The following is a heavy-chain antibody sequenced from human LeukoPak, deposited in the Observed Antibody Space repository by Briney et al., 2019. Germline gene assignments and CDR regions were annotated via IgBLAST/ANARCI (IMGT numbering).Heavy chain of an antibody. V-gene: IGHV4-34*01. D-gene: IGHD3-10*01. Sequence: SETLSLTSAVYGGSFIGYYWSWIRQTPGKGLEWIGEINNSGDTSYNPSLKSRVTISVDTSKNQFSLKLTSVTAADTAVYYCAKSNGYGLVDIWGQGTMVTVSS. CDR3: AKSNGYGLVDI. J-gene: IGHJ3*02. CDR2: INNSGDT. CDR1: GGSFIGYY.